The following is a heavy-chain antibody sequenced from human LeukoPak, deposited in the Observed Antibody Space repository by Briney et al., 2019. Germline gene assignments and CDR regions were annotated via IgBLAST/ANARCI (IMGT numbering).Heavy chain of an antibody. D-gene: IGHD4-23*01. CDR1: GGSISKGAYY. CDR2: IYYSGST. Sequence: SETLSLTCSVSGGSISKGAYYWVWIRQPPGKGLEWIGSIYYSGSTFYNSSLKSRVTIAVDTSKNHFSLKLSSVTAADTAVYYCARGLMNTMVTPGYCGQGTLVTVSS. CDR3: ARGLMNTMVTPGY. V-gene: IGHV4-39*02. J-gene: IGHJ4*02.